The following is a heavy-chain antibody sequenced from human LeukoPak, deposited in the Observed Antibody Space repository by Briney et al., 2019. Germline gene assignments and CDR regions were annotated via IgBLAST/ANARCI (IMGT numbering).Heavy chain of an antibody. J-gene: IGHJ3*01. V-gene: IGHV3-15*01. Sequence: PGGSLRLSCTPSGFAFSNAWMTWVRQAPGLGREWVGRIKSKSDGETTNYAAPVKGRFTISRDDSKNTLYLQMNSLKIEDTALYYCATPILTYPDRAGGQGTRVTVSP. CDR2: IKSKSDGETT. D-gene: IGHD3-9*01. CDR1: GFAFSNAW. CDR3: ATPILTYPDRA.